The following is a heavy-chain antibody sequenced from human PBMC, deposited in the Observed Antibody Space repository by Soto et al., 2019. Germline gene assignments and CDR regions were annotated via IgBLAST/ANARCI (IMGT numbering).Heavy chain of an antibody. D-gene: IGHD3-3*01. CDR2: ISGSGDST. Sequence: PGGSLRLSCAASGFTSSSYAMSWVRQAPGKGLEWVSAISGSGDSTYYADSVKGRFTISRDNSKNTVYLQMNSLRAEDTAEYYCAKEPRFWSGYYFFDYWGQGILVTVSS. J-gene: IGHJ4*02. CDR3: AKEPRFWSGYYFFDY. V-gene: IGHV3-23*01. CDR1: GFTSSSYA.